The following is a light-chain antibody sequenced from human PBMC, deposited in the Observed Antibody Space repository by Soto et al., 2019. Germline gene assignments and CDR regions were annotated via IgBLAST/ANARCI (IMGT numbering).Light chain of an antibody. CDR1: SSNIGSNY. Sequence: QSVLTQPPSASGTPGQRVTISCSGRSSNIGSNYVYWYQQLPGTAPKLLMYRNNQRPSGVPDRFSGSKSGTSASLAISGLRPEDEADYYCASWDDSLNAFYVFGTGTKVTVL. CDR3: ASWDDSLNAFYV. V-gene: IGLV1-47*01. J-gene: IGLJ1*01. CDR2: RNN.